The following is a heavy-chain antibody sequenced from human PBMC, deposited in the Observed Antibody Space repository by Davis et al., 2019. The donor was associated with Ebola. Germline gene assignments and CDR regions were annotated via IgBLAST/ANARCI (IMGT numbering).Heavy chain of an antibody. V-gene: IGHV4-31*03. J-gene: IGHJ6*04. CDR3: ARRAGFQHYYGMDV. CDR1: GGSIDSGGYY. CDR2: IFYSGST. D-gene: IGHD2-2*01. Sequence: SETLSLTCTVPGGSIDSGGYYWSWIRQRPGKGLEWIGYIFYSGSTYYNPSLKSRVTISVDTSKNQFSLSLRSVTAADTAVYHCARRAGFQHYYGMDVWGKGTTVTVSS.